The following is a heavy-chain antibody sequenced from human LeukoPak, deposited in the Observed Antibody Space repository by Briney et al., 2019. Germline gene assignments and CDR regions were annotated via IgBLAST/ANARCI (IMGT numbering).Heavy chain of an antibody. J-gene: IGHJ3*02. CDR2: IYYSGST. V-gene: IGHV4-59*01. CDR3: ASDRLAAAGAGYAIDI. CDR1: GGSISSYY. Sequence: SETLSLTCTVSGGSISSYYWSWIRQPPGKGLEWIGYIYYSGSTNYNPSLKSRVTISVDTSKNQFSLKLSSVTAADTAVYYCASDRLAAAGAGYAIDIWGQGTMVTVSS. D-gene: IGHD6-13*01.